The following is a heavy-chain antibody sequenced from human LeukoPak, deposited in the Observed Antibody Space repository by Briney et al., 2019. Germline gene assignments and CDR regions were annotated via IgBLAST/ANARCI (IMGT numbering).Heavy chain of an antibody. CDR3: GRDSNYAMDV. D-gene: IGHD4-11*01. J-gene: IGHJ6*02. Sequence: SGGSLRLSCAVSGFTFSTYAMSWVRQAPGKGLEWVSGISGSGSGTYYADSVKGRFTISRDNAKNTLYLQMNSLRAEDTAVYYCGRDSNYAMDVWGRGTTVTVCS. V-gene: IGHV3-23*01. CDR2: ISGSGSGT. CDR1: GFTFSTYA.